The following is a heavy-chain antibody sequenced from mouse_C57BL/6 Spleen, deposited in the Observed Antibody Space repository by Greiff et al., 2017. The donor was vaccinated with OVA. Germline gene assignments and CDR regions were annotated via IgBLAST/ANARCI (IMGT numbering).Heavy chain of an antibody. CDR2: IDPSDSYT. V-gene: IGHV1-69*01. CDR3: ARKDQYACAMDY. Sequence: QVQLQQPGAELVMPGASVKLSCKASGYTFTSYWMHWVKQRPGQGLEWIGKIDPSDSYTNYHQKFKGKSTLTVDKSSSTAYMQLSSLTSEDSAVYYCARKDQYACAMDYWGQGTSVTVSS. D-gene: IGHD2-14*01. J-gene: IGHJ4*01. CDR1: GYTFTSYW.